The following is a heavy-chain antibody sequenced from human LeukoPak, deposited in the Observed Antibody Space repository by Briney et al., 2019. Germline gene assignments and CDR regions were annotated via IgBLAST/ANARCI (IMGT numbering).Heavy chain of an antibody. J-gene: IGHJ4*02. CDR1: GGFISSSRYY. V-gene: IGHV4-39*01. CDR2: IYYSGST. D-gene: IGHD3-9*01. CDR3: ARLYDIIDY. Sequence: SETLSLTCTVSGGFISSSRYYRGWVRKPPGKGLEWIGSIYYSGSTYYNPSLKIRVTISVDTSKNQVSLKLSSVTAAYTAVYYCARLYDIIDYWGQGTLVTVSS.